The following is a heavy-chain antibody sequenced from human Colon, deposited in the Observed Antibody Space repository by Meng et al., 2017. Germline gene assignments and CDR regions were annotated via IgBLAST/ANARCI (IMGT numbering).Heavy chain of an antibody. V-gene: IGHV4-61*01. CDR3: ATGPGYSSGLDS. J-gene: IGHJ4*02. D-gene: IGHD6-19*01. Sequence: QAQVQESGPGRVRPSETLSLTCTVSGGSLSSCNDYWSWIRQAPGKGLEWIGYISYSGNSLYNPSLKSRVDISTDTSRRQCSLKFNSVTAADTAIYYCATGPGYSSGLDSWGRGALVTVSS. CDR1: GGSLSSCNDY. CDR2: ISYSGNS.